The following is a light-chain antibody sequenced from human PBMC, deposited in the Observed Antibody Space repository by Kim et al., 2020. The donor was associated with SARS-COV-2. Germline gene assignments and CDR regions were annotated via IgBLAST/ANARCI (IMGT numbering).Light chain of an antibody. CDR3: QQSYSTPYT. Sequence: SAAVGDRVTSTCRASQSISSYLNWYQQKPGKAPKLLIYAASSLQSGVTSRFSGSGSGTDFTLTISSLQPEDFATYYCQQSYSTPYTFGQGTKLE. CDR2: AAS. J-gene: IGKJ2*01. CDR1: QSISSY. V-gene: IGKV1-39*01.